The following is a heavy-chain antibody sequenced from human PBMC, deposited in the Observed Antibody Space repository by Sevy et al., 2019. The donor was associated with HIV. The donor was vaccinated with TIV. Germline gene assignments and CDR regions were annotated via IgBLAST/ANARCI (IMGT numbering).Heavy chain of an antibody. V-gene: IGHV4-38-2*02. D-gene: IGHD1-20*01. CDR1: VYSISSGYN. J-gene: IGHJ5*02. CDR3: ARDNNWNCAGDWFDP. CDR2: IYHSGST. Sequence: SETLSLTCTVSVYSISSGYNWGWIRQPPGKGLEWIASIYHSGSTYYNPSLKSRVTMSVDTSKNQFSLRLNSVTAADTAVYYCARDNNWNCAGDWFDPWGQGTLVTVSS.